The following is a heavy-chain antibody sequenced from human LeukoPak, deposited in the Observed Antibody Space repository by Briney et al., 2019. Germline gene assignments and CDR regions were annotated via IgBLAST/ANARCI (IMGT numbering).Heavy chain of an antibody. CDR3: ARTCPLLYCSSSFFDT. Sequence: ASVTVSCKTSGYTFTSFGISWVRQAPGQGLEWMGWISAYNGDTKSAPKFQGRVTMTTDTPTTTAYMDLRSLRSDDTAVYYCARTCPLLYCSSSFFDTWGRGTLVTVSS. CDR2: ISAYNGDT. J-gene: IGHJ5*02. V-gene: IGHV1-18*01. D-gene: IGHD2-2*01. CDR1: GYTFTSFG.